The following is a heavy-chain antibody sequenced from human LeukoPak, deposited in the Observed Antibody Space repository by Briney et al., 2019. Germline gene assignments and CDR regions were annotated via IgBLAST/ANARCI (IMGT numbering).Heavy chain of an antibody. CDR3: ARHLVVATYDY. CDR2: ISSGGSTI. D-gene: IGHD2-21*01. V-gene: IGHV3-11*01. Sequence: PGGSLRLSCAASGFTFSDYYMSWIRQAPGKGLEWVSYISSGGSTIYYADSVTGRFTISRDNAKNSLYLQMNSLRAEDTAAYYCARHLVVATYDYWGQGTLVTVSS. J-gene: IGHJ4*02. CDR1: GFTFSDYY.